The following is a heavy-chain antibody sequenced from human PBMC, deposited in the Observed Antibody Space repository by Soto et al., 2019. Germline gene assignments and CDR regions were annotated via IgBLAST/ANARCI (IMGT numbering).Heavy chain of an antibody. Sequence: GGSLRLSXAASGFTFSDYYMSWIRQAPGKGLEWVSYISSSSSYTNYADSVRGRFTISRDISKNILYLEMTSLRADDTAVYYCAREAPMDVWGQGTTVTV. CDR2: ISSSSSYT. V-gene: IGHV3-11*05. J-gene: IGHJ6*02. CDR3: AREAPMDV. CDR1: GFTFSDYY.